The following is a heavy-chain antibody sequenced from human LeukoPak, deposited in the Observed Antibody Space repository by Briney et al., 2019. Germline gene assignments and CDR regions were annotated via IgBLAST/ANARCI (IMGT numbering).Heavy chain of an antibody. CDR2: IWYDGSNK. Sequence: GGSLRLSCAASGFTLSSYGMHWVRQAPGKGLEWVAVIWYDGSNKYYADSVKGRFTISRDNSKNTLYLQMNSLRAEDTAVYYCARESKNYGAPFDYWGQGTLVTVSS. V-gene: IGHV3-33*01. J-gene: IGHJ4*02. D-gene: IGHD4-17*01. CDR3: ARESKNYGAPFDY. CDR1: GFTLSSYG.